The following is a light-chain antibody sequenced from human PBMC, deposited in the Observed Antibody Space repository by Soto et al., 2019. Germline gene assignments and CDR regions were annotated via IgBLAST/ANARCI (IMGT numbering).Light chain of an antibody. CDR2: DVS. V-gene: IGKV1-5*01. CDR1: QSISLW. CDR3: QQYNSYSWT. J-gene: IGKJ1*01. Sequence: DIPMTQSPSTLSAFVGDRVTITCRASQSISLWLAWYQQKPGKAPRLLIYDVSTLESGVPSRFSGSGSGTEFSLTIKSLEPDDFATYYCQQYNSYSWTFGQGPKVEIK.